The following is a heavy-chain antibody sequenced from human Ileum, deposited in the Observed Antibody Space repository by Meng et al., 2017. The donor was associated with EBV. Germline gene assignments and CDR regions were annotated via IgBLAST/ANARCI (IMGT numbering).Heavy chain of an antibody. Sequence: EVQLLEVGGGLVQPGGSLGLSCAASGFTFSTYGMNWVRQAPGKGLEWVSIINDRGYASYYADSVKGRFTISRDNSKNTLYLQMDSLRAEDAAVYYCARQQAATVNWYFDLWGRGTLVTVSS. CDR1: GFTFSTYG. D-gene: IGHD2-15*01. V-gene: IGHV3-23*01. J-gene: IGHJ2*01. CDR2: INDRGYAS. CDR3: ARQQAATVNWYFDL.